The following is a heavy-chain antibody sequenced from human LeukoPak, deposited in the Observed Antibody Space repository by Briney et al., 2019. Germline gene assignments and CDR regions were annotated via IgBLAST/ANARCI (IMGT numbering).Heavy chain of an antibody. D-gene: IGHD1-14*01. J-gene: IGHJ4*02. CDR3: ARETPGSRVFDS. Sequence: GGSLRLSCAASGFTFSNAWMSWVRQVPGKGLEWVSIIYSSDATYYADSVKGRFTVSRDKAKNTLYLQMNSLRADDTAVYYCARETPGSRVFDSWGQGTLVTVSS. V-gene: IGHV3-66*01. CDR1: GFTFSNAW. CDR2: IYSSDAT.